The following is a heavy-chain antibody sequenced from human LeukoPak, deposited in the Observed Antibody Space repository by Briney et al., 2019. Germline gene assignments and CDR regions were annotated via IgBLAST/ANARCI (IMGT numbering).Heavy chain of an antibody. CDR2: IGKDGSWI. J-gene: IGHJ4*02. Sequence: GSLRLSCAASGLSLSGYWMSWVRQAPGQGLEWVANIGKDGSWIHYADSVKGRFTISRDNAKNSLYLQMNSLRADDTAIYYCARDLDFYATDYWGQGTLVTVSS. D-gene: IGHD2/OR15-2a*01. CDR1: GLSLSGYW. CDR3: ARDLDFYATDY. V-gene: IGHV3-7*01.